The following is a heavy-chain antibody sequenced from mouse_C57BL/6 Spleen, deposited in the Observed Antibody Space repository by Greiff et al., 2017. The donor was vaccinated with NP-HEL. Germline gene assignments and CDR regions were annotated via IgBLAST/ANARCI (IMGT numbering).Heavy chain of an antibody. D-gene: IGHD1-1*01. CDR3: ARSAGGGLLRGFDY. V-gene: IGHV1-18*01. Sequence: VQLQQSGPELVKPGASVKIPCKASGYTFTDYNMDWVKQSHGKSLEWIGDINPNNGGTIYNQKFKGKATLTVDKSSSTAYMELRSLTSEDTAVYYGARSAGGGLLRGFDYWGKGTTLTVSS. CDR2: INPNNGGT. J-gene: IGHJ2*01. CDR1: GYTFTDYN.